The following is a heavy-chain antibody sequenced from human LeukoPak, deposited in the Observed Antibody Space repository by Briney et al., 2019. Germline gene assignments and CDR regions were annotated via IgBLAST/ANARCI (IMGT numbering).Heavy chain of an antibody. Sequence: AASVKVSCKASGYTSTSYEINWVRQAPGQGLEWMGIINPSGGSTSYAQKFQGRVTMTRDTSTSTVYMELSSLRSEDTAVYYCARDLTQTTIKPLYYFDYWGQGTLVTVSS. D-gene: IGHD3-9*01. CDR3: ARDLTQTTIKPLYYFDY. J-gene: IGHJ4*02. V-gene: IGHV1-46*03. CDR2: INPSGGST. CDR1: GYTSTSYE.